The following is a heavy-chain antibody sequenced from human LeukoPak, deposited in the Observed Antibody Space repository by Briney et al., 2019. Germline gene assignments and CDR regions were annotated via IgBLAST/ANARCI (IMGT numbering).Heavy chain of an antibody. D-gene: IGHD3-10*01. CDR1: GGSFSGYY. V-gene: IGHV4-34*01. J-gene: IGHJ6*03. Sequence: SETLSLTCAVYGGSFSGYYWSWIRQPPGKGLEWIGEINHSGSTNYNPSLKSRVTISVDTSKNQFSLKLSSVTAADTAVYYCARDTVLYYYGSGSYPPKSYYMDVWGKGTTVTVSS. CDR3: ARDTVLYYYGSGSYPPKSYYMDV. CDR2: INHSGST.